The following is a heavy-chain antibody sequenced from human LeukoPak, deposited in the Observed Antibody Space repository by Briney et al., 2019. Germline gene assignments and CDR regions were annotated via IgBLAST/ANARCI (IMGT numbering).Heavy chain of an antibody. CDR1: GFTVSSSF. D-gene: IGHD6-13*01. Sequence: PGGSLRLSCAASGFTVSSSFLSWVRQAPGKGLEWVSIIYSGGSTYYADSVKGRFTISRDNSQNTLYLQMNSLRAEDTAAYYCARDDRIAAAGTFDYWGQGTLVTVSS. J-gene: IGHJ4*02. CDR2: IYSGGST. CDR3: ARDDRIAAAGTFDY. V-gene: IGHV3-53*01.